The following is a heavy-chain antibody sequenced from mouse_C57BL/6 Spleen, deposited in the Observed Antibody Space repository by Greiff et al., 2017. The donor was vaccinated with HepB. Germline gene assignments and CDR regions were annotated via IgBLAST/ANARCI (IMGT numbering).Heavy chain of an antibody. CDR1: GYTFTDYY. Sequence: EVQLQQSGPELVKPGASVKISCKASGYTFTDYYMNWVKQSHGKSLEWIGDINPNNGGTSYNQKFKGKATLTVDKSSSTAYMELRSLTSEDSAVYYCARFDYERAWFAYWGQGTLVTVSA. D-gene: IGHD2-4*01. V-gene: IGHV1-26*01. CDR2: INPNNGGT. J-gene: IGHJ3*01. CDR3: ARFDYERAWFAY.